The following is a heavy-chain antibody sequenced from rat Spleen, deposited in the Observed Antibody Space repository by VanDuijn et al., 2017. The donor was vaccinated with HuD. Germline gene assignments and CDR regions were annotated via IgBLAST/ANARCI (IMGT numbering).Heavy chain of an antibody. D-gene: IGHD1-4*01. CDR2: ISYADTSGHSGT. Sequence: EVQLVESGGGLVRPGRSLKLSCVASGFTFNDYWMTWIRQAPTKGLEWVATISYADTSGHSGTYYRDSVKGRFTISRDNAKSTLSLQMDSLRSEDTATYYCARRHFGYTDYFDYWGQGVMVTVSS. V-gene: IGHV5-31*01. CDR3: ARRHFGYTDYFDY. CDR1: GFTFNDYW. J-gene: IGHJ2*01.